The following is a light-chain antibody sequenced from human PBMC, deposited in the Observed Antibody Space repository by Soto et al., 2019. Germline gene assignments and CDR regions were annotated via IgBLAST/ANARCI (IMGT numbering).Light chain of an antibody. CDR1: QIISTY. Sequence: DIPMTQSPSSLSAPVGDRVTITCRASQIISTYLNWYQQKPGKAPKLLIYAASSLQSGVPSRFSGSGAGTDFSLTISSLRPEDFATYDCQRSYSTPRTFGPGTKVEIK. CDR2: AAS. CDR3: QRSYSTPRT. J-gene: IGKJ3*01. V-gene: IGKV1-39*01.